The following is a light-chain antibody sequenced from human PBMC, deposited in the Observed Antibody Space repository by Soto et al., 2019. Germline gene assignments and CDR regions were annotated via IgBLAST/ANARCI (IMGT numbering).Light chain of an antibody. CDR1: SSNIGAGYD. V-gene: IGLV1-40*01. CDR3: QSYDSSVSGVV. J-gene: IGLJ2*01. CDR2: GNS. Sequence: QSVLTQPPSVSGAPGQRVTISCTGSSSNIGAGYDVHWYQQLPGTAPKLLIYGNSNRPSGVPDRFSGSKSGTSASLAITGLQAEDEADYDYQSYDSSVSGVVFGGGTKLTVL.